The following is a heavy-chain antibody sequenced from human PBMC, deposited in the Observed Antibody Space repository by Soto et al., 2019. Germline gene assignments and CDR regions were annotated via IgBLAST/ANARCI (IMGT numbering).Heavy chain of an antibody. D-gene: IGHD3-10*02. Sequence: EVQLVESGVGLVTPGGSLRLSCVASGLSFSKAWISWVRQAPGKGLEWVGRIKRQANGGTTDYAAPVKGRFTISRDHSEDTVYLQMNSLKKEDTGMYFCTTYTEAVLDDVPVFSDYWGQGNLVSVSA. CDR1: GLSFSKAW. V-gene: IGHV3-15*01. CDR3: TTYTEAVLDDVPVFSDY. J-gene: IGHJ4*02. CDR2: IKRQANGGTT.